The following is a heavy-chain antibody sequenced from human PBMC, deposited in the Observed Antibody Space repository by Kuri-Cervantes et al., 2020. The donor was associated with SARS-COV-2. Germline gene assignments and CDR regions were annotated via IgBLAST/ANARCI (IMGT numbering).Heavy chain of an antibody. CDR2: ISHDGKNK. J-gene: IGHJ4*02. CDR1: GGSISSGG. Sequence: LSLTCTVSGGSISSGGYYWSWVRQAPGKGLEWVAVISHDGKNKKCIASGKGRFTISRDNSQNTLYLHMKSLRSEDTAMYYCAKDRVGVQDFWGQGTLVTVFS. D-gene: IGHD2-21*01. V-gene: IGHV3-30*18. CDR3: AKDRVGVQDF.